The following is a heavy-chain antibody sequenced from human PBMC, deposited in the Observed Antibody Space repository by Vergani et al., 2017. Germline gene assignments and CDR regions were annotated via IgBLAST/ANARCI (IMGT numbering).Heavy chain of an antibody. CDR3: ARDGAHYYDSSVSLGRYFDL. J-gene: IGHJ2*01. CDR1: GGSISSYH. CDR2: NYYSGST. D-gene: IGHD3-22*01. V-gene: IGHV4-59*01. Sequence: QVQLQESGPGLVKPSQTLSLTCTVSGGSISSYHWSWIRQPPGKGLGWIGYNYYSGSTNYNPSLKSRVTISVDTSKNQFSLKLSSVTAADTAVYYCARDGAHYYDSSVSLGRYFDLWGRGTLVTVSS.